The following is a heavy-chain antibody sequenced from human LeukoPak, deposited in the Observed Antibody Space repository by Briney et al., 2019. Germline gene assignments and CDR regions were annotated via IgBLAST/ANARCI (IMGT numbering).Heavy chain of an antibody. CDR1: GGSISSYY. CDR2: IYYSGST. Sequence: SETLSLTCTVSGGSISSYYWSWIRQPPGKGLEWIGYIYYSGSTNYNPSLKSRVTISVDTPKNQFSLKLSSVTAADTAVYYCARDIHSSGWYHLLVYWGQGTLVTVSS. CDR3: ARDIHSSGWYHLLVY. V-gene: IGHV4-59*01. J-gene: IGHJ4*02. D-gene: IGHD6-19*01.